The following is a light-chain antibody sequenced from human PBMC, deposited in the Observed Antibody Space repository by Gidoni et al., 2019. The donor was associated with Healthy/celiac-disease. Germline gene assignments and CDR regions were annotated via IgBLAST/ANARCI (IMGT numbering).Light chain of an antibody. CDR2: ADS. CDR3: QVWDSSSDHYV. V-gene: IGLV3-21*02. J-gene: IGLJ1*01. Sequence: SYVLTQPPSGSVAPGQTARITCGGNNIGSKSVHGYQQKPGQAPVLVVYADSDRPSGIPERFSGSNSGNTATLTISRVEAGDEADYYCQVWDSSSDHYVFGTGTKVTVL. CDR1: NIGSKS.